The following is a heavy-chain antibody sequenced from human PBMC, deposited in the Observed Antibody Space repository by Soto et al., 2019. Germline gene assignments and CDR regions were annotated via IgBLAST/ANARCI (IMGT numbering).Heavy chain of an antibody. CDR2: ISSSSTYI. CDR3: ARGIPGSH. Sequence: GGSLRLSCAASGFTFSDSGMNWVHQAPGKGLEWVSSISSSSTYIYYADSVKGRFTISRDNAKNSLYLQMNSLRAEDTAVYYCARGIPGSHWGQGTLVTVS. V-gene: IGHV3-21*01. J-gene: IGHJ4*02. D-gene: IGHD2-21*01. CDR1: GFTFSDSG.